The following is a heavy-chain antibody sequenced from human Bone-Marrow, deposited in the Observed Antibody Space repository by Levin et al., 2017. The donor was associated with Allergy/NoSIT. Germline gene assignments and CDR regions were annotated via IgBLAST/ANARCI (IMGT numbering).Heavy chain of an antibody. CDR3: ARATYRGASGGYPYFNL. V-gene: IGHV4-30-4*01. Sequence: SETLSLTCTVSGGSVSNDYYWSWIRQPPGKGLEWIGYIYYSGSTYYNPSLKSRVTISVDTSENQFSLELRSVTAADTAVYYCARATYRGASGGYPYFNLWGQGTLVTVSS. J-gene: IGHJ5*02. D-gene: IGHD3-10*01. CDR2: IYYSGST. CDR1: GGSVSNDYY.